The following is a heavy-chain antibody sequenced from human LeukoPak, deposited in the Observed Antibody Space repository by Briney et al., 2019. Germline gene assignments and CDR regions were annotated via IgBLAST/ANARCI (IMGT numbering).Heavy chain of an antibody. V-gene: IGHV1-46*01. CDR1: GYTFSTYY. CDR3: ARSGGWAYGDYDGFIAFDI. Sequence: GASVKVSCKASGYTFSTYYMFWVRQAPGQGLEWMGLINPNYGSTIYAQKFQGRVTMTRDTSTSTVYMELRSLRSDDTAVYYCARSGGWAYGDYDGFIAFDIWGQGTMVTVSS. CDR2: INPNYGST. D-gene: IGHD4-17*01. J-gene: IGHJ3*02.